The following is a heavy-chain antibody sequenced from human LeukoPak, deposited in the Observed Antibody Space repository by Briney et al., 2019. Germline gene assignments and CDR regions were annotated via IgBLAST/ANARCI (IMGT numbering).Heavy chain of an antibody. CDR3: AYRGDTYAYDH. Sequence: ASVKVSCKTSGYTFTDYHIHWVRQAPGQGLEWMGWINPKTGDTNYAYKFQGRIALTRDASISTAYMDLSSLTSGDTALYYCAYRGDTYAYDHWGQGTLVTVYS. J-gene: IGHJ4*02. CDR2: INPKTGDT. CDR1: GYTFTDYH. D-gene: IGHD5-18*01. V-gene: IGHV1-2*02.